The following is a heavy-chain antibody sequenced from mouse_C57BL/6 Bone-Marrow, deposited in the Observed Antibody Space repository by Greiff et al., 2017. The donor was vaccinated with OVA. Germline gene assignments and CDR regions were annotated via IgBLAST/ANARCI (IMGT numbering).Heavy chain of an antibody. V-gene: IGHV1-53*01. CDR1: GYTFTSYW. J-gene: IGHJ4*01. CDR3: ARELYYYGSSYGYAMDY. Sequence: QVQLQQPGTDLVKPGASVKLSCKASGYTFTSYWMHWVKQRPGQGLEWIGNINPSNGGTNYKEKFKSKATLTVDKSSSTAYMQLSSLTSEDSAVYYCARELYYYGSSYGYAMDYWGQGTSVTVSS. CDR2: INPSNGGT. D-gene: IGHD1-1*01.